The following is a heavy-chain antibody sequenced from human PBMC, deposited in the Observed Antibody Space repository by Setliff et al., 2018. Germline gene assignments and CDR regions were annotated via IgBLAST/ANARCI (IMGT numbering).Heavy chain of an antibody. CDR2: ISSSSSYT. V-gene: IGHV3-11*03. D-gene: IGHD3-10*01. Sequence: GGSLRLSCAASGFTFSDSYMSWIRQAPGKGPEWVSFISSSSSYTIYADSVKGRFTVSRDNAKNSLHLQMSCLRAEDTAVYYCARIYSSGTYYFDYWGRGTLVTVSS. J-gene: IGHJ4*02. CDR3: ARIYSSGTYYFDY. CDR1: GFTFSDSY.